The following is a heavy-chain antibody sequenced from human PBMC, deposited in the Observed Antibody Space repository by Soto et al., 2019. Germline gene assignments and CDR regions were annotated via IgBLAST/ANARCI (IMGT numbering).Heavy chain of an antibody. CDR2: ISSSSSTI. J-gene: IGHJ6*02. CDR1: GFTFSSYS. V-gene: IGHV3-48*01. D-gene: IGHD3-10*01. Sequence: EVQLVESGGGLVQPGGSLRLSCAASGFTFSSYSMNWVRQAPGKGLEWVSYISSSSSTIYYADSVKGRFTISRDNAKNSLYLQMNSLRAEDTAVYYCARSITMVRGGTVDYYGMDVWGQGTTVTVSS. CDR3: ARSITMVRGGTVDYYGMDV.